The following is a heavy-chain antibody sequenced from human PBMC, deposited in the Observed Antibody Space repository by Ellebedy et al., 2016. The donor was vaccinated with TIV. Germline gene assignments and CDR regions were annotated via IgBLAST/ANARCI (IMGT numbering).Heavy chain of an antibody. CDR1: GGSISSYY. CDR2: IYNTGST. D-gene: IGHD3-3*01. Sequence: MPSETLSLTCTVSGGSISSYYWSRIRQPPGKGLEWIGHIYNTGSTNYNPSLKSRVTISVDTSKYQFSLKLSSVTAADTAVYYCARARTYYDFWSPYYYYYGMDVWGQGTTVTVSS. V-gene: IGHV4-59*01. CDR3: ARARTYYDFWSPYYYYYGMDV. J-gene: IGHJ6*02.